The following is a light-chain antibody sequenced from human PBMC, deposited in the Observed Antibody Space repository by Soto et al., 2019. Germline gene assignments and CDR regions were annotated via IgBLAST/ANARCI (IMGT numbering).Light chain of an antibody. V-gene: IGLV1-44*01. CDR3: APWVDTLKGVV. CDR2: SNS. Sequence: QSVLTQPPSASGTPGQRVTISCSGSNSNIGTKDVSWYQHFPGTAPKLLIHSNSQRPSGVPARFSGSKSGTSASLAISGLQSEDEADYYCAPWVDTLKGVVFRRGTTLTVL. CDR1: NSNIGTKD. J-gene: IGLJ2*01.